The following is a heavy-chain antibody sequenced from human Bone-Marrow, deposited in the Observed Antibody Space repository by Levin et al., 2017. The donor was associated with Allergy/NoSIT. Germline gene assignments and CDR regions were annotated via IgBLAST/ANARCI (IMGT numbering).Heavy chain of an antibody. Sequence: SETLSLTCTVSGDSIRSGYYYWAWIRQHPAKGLEWIGYIHNSGKTYYHPSLKSRVSISVDTSKNEFSLSLSSVTVADTAVYHCARGGGVGYCTGGTCYGWFDPWGQGTLVTVSS. V-gene: IGHV4-31*03. CDR1: GDSIRSGYYY. J-gene: IGHJ5*02. CDR3: ARGGGVGYCTGGTCYGWFDP. CDR2: IHNSGKT. D-gene: IGHD2-15*01.